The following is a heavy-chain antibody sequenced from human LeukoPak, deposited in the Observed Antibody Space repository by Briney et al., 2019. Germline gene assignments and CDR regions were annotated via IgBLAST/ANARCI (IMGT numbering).Heavy chain of an antibody. CDR3: ARGDLTGATAYYYYYMDV. V-gene: IGHV1-69*05. CDR2: IIPLSGTA. CDR1: GGTFSSYA. J-gene: IGHJ6*03. D-gene: IGHD1-26*01. Sequence: SSVKVSCKASGGTFSSYAISWVRQAPGQGLEWMGGIIPLSGTANYAQKFHGRVTITTDESTSTAYMELSSLRSEDTAVYYCARGDLTGATAYYYYYMDVWGKGTTVTVSS.